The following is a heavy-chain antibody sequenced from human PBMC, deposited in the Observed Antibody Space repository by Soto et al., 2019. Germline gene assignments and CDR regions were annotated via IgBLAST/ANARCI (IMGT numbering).Heavy chain of an antibody. J-gene: IGHJ4*02. Sequence: SETLSLTCTVSGGSVSSGSYYWSWIRQPPGKGLEWIGYIYYSGSTNYNPSLKSRVTISVDTSKNQFSLKLSSATAADTAVYYCARTMVGARAGYFDYWGRGTLVTVSS. V-gene: IGHV4-61*01. CDR1: GGSVSSGSYY. CDR2: IYYSGST. D-gene: IGHD1-26*01. CDR3: ARTMVGARAGYFDY.